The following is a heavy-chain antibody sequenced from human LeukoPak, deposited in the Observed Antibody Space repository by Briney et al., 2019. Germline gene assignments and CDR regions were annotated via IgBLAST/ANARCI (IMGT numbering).Heavy chain of an antibody. CDR2: INAGNGNT. CDR1: GYTFTGYY. J-gene: IGHJ4*02. D-gene: IGHD5-18*01. Sequence: ASVKVSCKASGYTFTGYYMHWVRQAPGQGLEWMVWINAGNGNTKYSQEFQGRVTITRDTSASTAYMELSSLRSEDMAVYYCARGGNGYSYGYATNWGQGTLVTVSS. CDR3: ARGGNGYSYGYATN. V-gene: IGHV1-3*03.